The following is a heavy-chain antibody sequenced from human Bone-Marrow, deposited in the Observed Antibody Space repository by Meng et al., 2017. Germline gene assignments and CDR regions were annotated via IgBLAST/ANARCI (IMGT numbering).Heavy chain of an antibody. D-gene: IGHD6-13*01. CDR1: EFTFSTYA. CDR2: ISGSGGST. Sequence: GGSLRLSCAASEFTFSTYAMSWVRQAPGKGLEWVSGISGSGGSTYYADSVKGRFTISRDNSKNTLYLQMNSLRAEDTAVYYCAKTRSSTYTSSEDYWGQGTLVTVSS. CDR3: AKTRSSTYTSSEDY. J-gene: IGHJ4*02. V-gene: IGHV3-23*01.